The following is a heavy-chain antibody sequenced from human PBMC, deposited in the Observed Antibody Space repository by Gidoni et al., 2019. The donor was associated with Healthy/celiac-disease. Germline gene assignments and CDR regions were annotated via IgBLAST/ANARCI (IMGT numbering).Heavy chain of an antibody. V-gene: IGHV1-69*01. CDR2: IIPIFGTA. J-gene: IGHJ5*02. CDR3: ARMSVNNWFDP. D-gene: IGHD4-4*01. CDR1: GGTFSSYA. Sequence: QVQLVQSGVEVKKAGPSVEVTCKASGGTFSSYAISWVRQAPVQGLEWMGGIIPIFGTANYAQKFQGRVTITADESTSTAYMELSSLRSEDTAVYYCARMSVNNWFDPWGQGTLVTVSS.